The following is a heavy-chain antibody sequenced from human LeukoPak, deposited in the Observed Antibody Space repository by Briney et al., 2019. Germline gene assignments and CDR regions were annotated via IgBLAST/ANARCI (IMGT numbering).Heavy chain of an antibody. CDR3: AREIRSSIYYYGMDV. V-gene: IGHV1-18*01. CDR1: GYTFSNYG. Sequence: ASVKVSCKAPGYTFSNYGISWARQAPGQGLEWMGWISAYNGNTNYAQKLQGRVTMTTDTSTSTAYMELRSLRSDDTAVYYCAREIRSSIYYYGMDVWGQGTTVTVSS. D-gene: IGHD3-16*01. CDR2: ISAYNGNT. J-gene: IGHJ6*02.